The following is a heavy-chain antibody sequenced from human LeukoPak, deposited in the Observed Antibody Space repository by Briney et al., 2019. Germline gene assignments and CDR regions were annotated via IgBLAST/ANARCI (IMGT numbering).Heavy chain of an antibody. CDR3: ARDIGFDAEY. Sequence: GGSLRLSCAGSGFSFRSYEINWVRQAPGKGLEWISFISNSGTTIYYADSVKGRFTISRDNAKNSLYLQMNSLRDEDMAVYYCARDIGFDAEYWGQGTLVTVSS. CDR2: ISNSGTTI. CDR1: GFSFRSYE. V-gene: IGHV3-48*03. J-gene: IGHJ4*02. D-gene: IGHD3-10*01.